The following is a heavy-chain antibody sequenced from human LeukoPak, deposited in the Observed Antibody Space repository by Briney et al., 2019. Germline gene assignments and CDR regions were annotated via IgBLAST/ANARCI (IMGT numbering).Heavy chain of an antibody. CDR1: GGSIGSGGYY. CDR2: YSGST. D-gene: IGHD2-15*01. V-gene: IGHV4-31*03. Sequence: PSQTLSLTCTVSGGSIGSGGYYWNWIRQHPEKGLEWIGYYSGSTYYNPSLMSRVTISVDTSKNQFSLKLSSVTAADTAVYYCVYGSGGFWYFDLWGRGTLVTVSS. CDR3: VYGSGGFWYFDL. J-gene: IGHJ2*01.